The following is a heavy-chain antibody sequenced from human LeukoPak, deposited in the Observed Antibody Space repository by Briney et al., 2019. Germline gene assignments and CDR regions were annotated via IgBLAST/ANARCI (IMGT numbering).Heavy chain of an antibody. CDR2: ITVSGGTT. J-gene: IGHJ6*02. V-gene: IGHV3-23*01. D-gene: IGHD1-14*01. CDR1: EFTFSSYA. Sequence: GGSLRLSCAASEFTFSSYAMQWVRQVPGKGLEWVSGITVSGGTTYYTNSVKGRFTISRDNSKNTLYLQMNSLRAEDTAVYYCAKYLTARGPPYALDVWGQGTTVTVSS. CDR3: AKYLTARGPPYALDV.